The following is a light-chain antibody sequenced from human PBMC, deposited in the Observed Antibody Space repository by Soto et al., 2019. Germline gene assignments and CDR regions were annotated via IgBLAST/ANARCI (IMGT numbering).Light chain of an antibody. CDR3: QQYGYPQLT. CDR2: GAS. Sequence: EIVLTQSPGTLALSPGETVTLSCRASQSISSNYVAWFQHKPGQAPRLLIYGASRRAPGIPERFSGSGSGTDFSRTINRLEPEDSAVFYCQQYGYPQLTFGGGTKVELK. V-gene: IGKV3-20*01. J-gene: IGKJ4*01. CDR1: QSISSNY.